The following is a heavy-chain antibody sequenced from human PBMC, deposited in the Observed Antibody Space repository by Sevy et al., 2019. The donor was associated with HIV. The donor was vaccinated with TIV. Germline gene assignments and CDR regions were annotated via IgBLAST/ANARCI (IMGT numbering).Heavy chain of an antibody. D-gene: IGHD3-22*01. Sequence: ASVKVSCKASGYTFTGYYMHWVRQAPGQGLEWMGWINPNSGGTNYAQKFQGRVTMTRDTSISTAYMKLGRLRSDDTAVYYCARAYYYDSSGYSGLDYWGQGTLVTVSS. CDR2: INPNSGGT. CDR3: ARAYYYDSSGYSGLDY. CDR1: GYTFTGYY. J-gene: IGHJ4*02. V-gene: IGHV1-2*02.